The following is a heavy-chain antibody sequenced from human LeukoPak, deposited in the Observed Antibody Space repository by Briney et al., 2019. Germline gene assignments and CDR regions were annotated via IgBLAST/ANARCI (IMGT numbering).Heavy chain of an antibody. CDR3: ARGPSGYHNT. J-gene: IGHJ4*02. CDR2: ITYDGSNK. CDR1: GFTFSSYA. V-gene: IGHV3-30*14. Sequence: GGSLRLSCAASGFTFSSYAMHWVRQAPGKGLEWEAVITYDGSNKYYADSVKGRFTISRDNSKNTLYLQMNSLRAEDTAVYYCARGPSGYHNTGGQGTLVTVSS. D-gene: IGHD5-12*01.